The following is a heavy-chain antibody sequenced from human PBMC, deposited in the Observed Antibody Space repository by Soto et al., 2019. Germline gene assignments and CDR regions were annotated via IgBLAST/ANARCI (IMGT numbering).Heavy chain of an antibody. V-gene: IGHV1-18*01. Sequence: QVQLVQSGAEVKKPGASVTVSCKASGYAFTNYGITWVRQAPGQGLEWMGWISGYNGNTNYAQKLQGRVTRTNDTSTSPAYRELRSLRSDATAVYYCARGPRTTVSSPAFYWGQGTLLTVSS. CDR2: ISGYNGNT. CDR1: GYAFTNYG. D-gene: IGHD4-17*01. J-gene: IGHJ4*02. CDR3: ARGPRTTVSSPAFY.